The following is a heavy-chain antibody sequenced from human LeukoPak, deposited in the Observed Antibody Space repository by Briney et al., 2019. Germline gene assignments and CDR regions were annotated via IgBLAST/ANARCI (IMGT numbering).Heavy chain of an antibody. V-gene: IGHV4-61*02. J-gene: IGHJ3*02. CDR1: GGSISSGSYY. D-gene: IGHD3-22*01. CDR3: ARGLFSHYYDSSGYSTHDAFDI. CDR2: IYTSGST. Sequence: PSQTLSLTCTVSGGSISSGSYYWSWIRQPAGKGLEWIGRIYTSGSTNYNPSLKSRVTMSVDTSKNQFSLKLSSVTAADTAVYYCARGLFSHYYDSSGYSTHDAFDIWGQGTMVTVSS.